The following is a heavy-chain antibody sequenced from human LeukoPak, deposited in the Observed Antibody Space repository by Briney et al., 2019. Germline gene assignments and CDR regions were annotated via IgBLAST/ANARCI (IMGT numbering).Heavy chain of an antibody. D-gene: IGHD3-22*01. J-gene: IGHJ4*02. Sequence: GGSLRLSCAASGFTFSSYAMHWVRQAPGKGLEWVAVISYDGSNKYYADSVKGRFTISRDNSKNTLYLQMNSLRAEDTAVYYCASPEFDYYDSSGYTGAFDYWGQGTLVTVSS. V-gene: IGHV3-30-3*01. CDR2: ISYDGSNK. CDR3: ASPEFDYYDSSGYTGAFDY. CDR1: GFTFSSYA.